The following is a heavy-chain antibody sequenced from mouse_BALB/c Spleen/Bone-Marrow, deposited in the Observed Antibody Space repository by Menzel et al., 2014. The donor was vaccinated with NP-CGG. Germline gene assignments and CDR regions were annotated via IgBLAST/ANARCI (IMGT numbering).Heavy chain of an antibody. CDR2: INPGSGST. CDR1: GYAFTDYL. J-gene: IGHJ2*01. Sequence: QVQLKESGAELVRPGTSVKVSCKASGYAFTDYLMEWLKPRPGQGLEWIGVINPGSGSTNYNEKFKDKATLTADKSSSTAYMQLSSLTSDDSAVYFCARYDGYFDYWGQGTILTVSS. CDR3: ARYDGYFDY. D-gene: IGHD2-3*01. V-gene: IGHV1-54*01.